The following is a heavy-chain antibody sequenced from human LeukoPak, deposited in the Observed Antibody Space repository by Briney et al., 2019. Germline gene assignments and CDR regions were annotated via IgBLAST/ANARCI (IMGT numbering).Heavy chain of an antibody. CDR1: GFTFSSFG. CDR3: AKRVAGSSGWYALDY. D-gene: IGHD6-19*01. Sequence: PGRSLRLSCAASGFTFSSFGMHWVRQAPGQGLEWVAVLSYDGNYEYYADSVKGRFTISRDNSKNMLYLQMNSLRPEDTAVYYCAKRVAGSSGWYALDYWGQGTLVTVSS. CDR2: LSYDGNYE. J-gene: IGHJ4*02. V-gene: IGHV3-30*18.